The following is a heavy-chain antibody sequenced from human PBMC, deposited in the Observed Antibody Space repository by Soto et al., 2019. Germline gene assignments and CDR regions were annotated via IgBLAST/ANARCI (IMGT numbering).Heavy chain of an antibody. CDR2: IYHSGST. V-gene: IGHV4-4*02. D-gene: IGHD1-7*01. J-gene: IGHJ4*02. Sequence: SSETLSLTCAVSSGSISSSNWWTWVRQPPGKGLEWIGEIYHSGSTNYNPSLKSRVTMSVDKSKNQFSLKLSSLTAADMAVYYCARQITGTTGFDYWGQGTLVTVSS. CDR3: ARQITGTTGFDY. CDR1: SGSISSSNW.